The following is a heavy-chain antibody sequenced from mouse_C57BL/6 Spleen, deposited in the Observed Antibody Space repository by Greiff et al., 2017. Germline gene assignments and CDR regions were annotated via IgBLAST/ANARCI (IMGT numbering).Heavy chain of an antibody. Sequence: QVQLQQPGAELVKPGASVKMSCKASGYTFPSYWITWVKQRPGQGLEWIGDIYPGSGSTNYTEKFKSKATLTVDTSSSTAYMQLSSLTSEDSAVYYCARVLYDGYSHYYAMDYWGQGTSVTVSS. D-gene: IGHD2-3*01. V-gene: IGHV1-55*01. CDR2: IYPGSGST. CDR1: GYTFPSYW. J-gene: IGHJ4*01. CDR3: ARVLYDGYSHYYAMDY.